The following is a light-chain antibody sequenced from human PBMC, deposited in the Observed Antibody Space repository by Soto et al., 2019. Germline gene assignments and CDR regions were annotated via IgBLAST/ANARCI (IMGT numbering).Light chain of an antibody. V-gene: IGKV1-39*01. CDR1: QSISSY. CDR2: AAS. J-gene: IGKJ1*01. Sequence: DLQMTQSPSILSASVGDRVTITCRASQSISSYLNWYQQKPGKAPKLLVYAASSLQSGVPSRFSGSGSGTDFTLTISSLQPEDFATYYCQQSYTTPPTFGQGTKVEIK. CDR3: QQSYTTPPT.